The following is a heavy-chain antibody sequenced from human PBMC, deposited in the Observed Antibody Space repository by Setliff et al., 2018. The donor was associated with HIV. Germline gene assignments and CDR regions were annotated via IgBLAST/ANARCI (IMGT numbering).Heavy chain of an antibody. Sequence: PGGSLRLSCVASGFTFSSHWMVWVRQAPGKGLEWVANINQDGSEKNYVDSVKGRFTISRDNAKNSLFLQMNSLRAEDTAVYYCARGQTSVTLQFDHWGQGTLVTVSS. D-gene: IGHD4-17*01. CDR1: GFTFSSHW. CDR3: ARGQTSVTLQFDH. V-gene: IGHV3-7*01. CDR2: INQDGSEK. J-gene: IGHJ4*02.